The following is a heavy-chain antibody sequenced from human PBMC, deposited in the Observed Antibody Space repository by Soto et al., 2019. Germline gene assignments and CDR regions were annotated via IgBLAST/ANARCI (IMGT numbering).Heavy chain of an antibody. CDR2: FDPEAAET. V-gene: IGHV1-24*01. Sequence: ASVKISCKVSGYTLTELSMHWVRQAPGKGLEWIGGFDPEAAETIYAQKFQCRVTMAGDTSTDKAYMELSSLRSEDTAVYYCATMRPGKANLYFYYCMDVWGQGTTVTVSS. CDR3: ATMRPGKANLYFYYCMDV. CDR1: GYTLTELS. D-gene: IGHD6-13*01. J-gene: IGHJ6*02.